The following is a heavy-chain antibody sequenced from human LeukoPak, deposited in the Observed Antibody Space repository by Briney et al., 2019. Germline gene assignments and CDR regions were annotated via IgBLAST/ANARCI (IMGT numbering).Heavy chain of an antibody. J-gene: IGHJ4*02. CDR1: GGSISSGDYY. V-gene: IGHV4-30-4*01. D-gene: IGHD4-17*01. CDR3: PGGTSAVTTPLDY. Sequence: SQTLSLTCTVSGGSISSGDYYWSWIRQPPGKGLEWIGYIYYSGSTYYNPSLKSRVTISVDTSKNQFSLKLSSVTAADTAVYYCPGGTSAVTTPLDYWGQGTLVTVSS. CDR2: IYYSGST.